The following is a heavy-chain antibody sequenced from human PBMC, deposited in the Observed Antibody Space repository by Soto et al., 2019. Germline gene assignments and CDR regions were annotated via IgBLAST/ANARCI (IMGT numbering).Heavy chain of an antibody. J-gene: IGHJ5*02. CDR2: IYWDDDK. CDR3: AHRRSEYQLPVWYNWFDP. CDR1: GFSLSTSGVG. Sequence: QITLKESGPPLVKPTQTLTLTCTFSGFSLSTSGVGVGWIRQPPGKALEWLALIYWDDDKRYSPSLKSRLTITKDTSKTQVVLTMTNMDPVDTATYYCAHRRSEYQLPVWYNWFDPWGQGTLVTVSS. D-gene: IGHD2-2*01. V-gene: IGHV2-5*02.